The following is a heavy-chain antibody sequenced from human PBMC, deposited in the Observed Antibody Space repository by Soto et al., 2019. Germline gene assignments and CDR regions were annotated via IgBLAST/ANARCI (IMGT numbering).Heavy chain of an antibody. Sequence: ASVKVSCKASEYTFTGYYLHWVRQAPGQGLEWMGWINPDSGVTNYAQNFQGRVTMTRDTSIDTAYMELSRLTSDDTAVYFCARGGGGSCCLDDYYYGMDVWGQGTTGTVSS. J-gene: IGHJ6*02. CDR3: ARGGGGSCCLDDYYYGMDV. V-gene: IGHV1-2*02. D-gene: IGHD2-15*01. CDR2: INPDSGVT. CDR1: EYTFTGYY.